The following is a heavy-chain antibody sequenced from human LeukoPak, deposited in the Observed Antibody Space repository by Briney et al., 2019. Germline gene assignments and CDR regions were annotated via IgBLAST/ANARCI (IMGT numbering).Heavy chain of an antibody. CDR1: GYTLTGYY. CDR3: ARDGASGDLADY. J-gene: IGHJ4*02. Sequence: GASVKVSCKASGYTLTGYYMHWVREAPGQGLEWMGWINPNSGGTNYAQKFQGRVTMTRHTSISTAYMELSRLGSDDTAVYYCARDGASGDLADYWGQGTLVTVSS. CDR2: INPNSGGT. V-gene: IGHV1-2*02. D-gene: IGHD2-21*01.